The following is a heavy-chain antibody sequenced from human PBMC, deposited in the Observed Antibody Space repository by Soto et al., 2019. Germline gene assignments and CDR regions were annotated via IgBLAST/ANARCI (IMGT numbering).Heavy chain of an antibody. CDR2: MNPNSGNT. V-gene: IGHV1-8*02. CDR1: GGTFTSYT. D-gene: IGHD2-8*01. J-gene: IGHJ4*02. CDR3: ARELNTKGEDY. Sequence: ASVKVSCKASGGTFTSYTIDWVRQATGQGLEWMGWMNPNSGNTGYAQKFQGRVTMTRNTSISTAYMELSSLRSEDTAVYYCARELNTKGEDYWGQGTLVTVSS.